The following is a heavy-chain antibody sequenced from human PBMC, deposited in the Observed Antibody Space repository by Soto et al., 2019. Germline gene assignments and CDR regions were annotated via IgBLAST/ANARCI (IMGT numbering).Heavy chain of an antibody. J-gene: IGHJ4*02. Sequence: SETLSLTCDVSGESFSAYYWSWIRQPPGQGLEWIGQIFHGEGTNYSPSLKSRVTISVDTSKNQFSLELSSVTAADTAVYYCARHHYDRNTFYSFFDYWGQGTLVTVSS. CDR1: GESFSAYY. D-gene: IGHD3-22*01. CDR2: IFHGEGT. CDR3: ARHHYDRNTFYSFFDY. V-gene: IGHV4-34*12.